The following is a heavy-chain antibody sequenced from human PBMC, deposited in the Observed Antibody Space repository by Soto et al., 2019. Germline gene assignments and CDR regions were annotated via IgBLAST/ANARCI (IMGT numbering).Heavy chain of an antibody. J-gene: IGHJ6*02. CDR3: ARDIRERGYSGKSYYYYYGMDV. CDR2: IIPIFGIA. CDR1: GGTFSSYA. V-gene: IGHV1-69*13. D-gene: IGHD5-18*01. Sequence: SVKVSCKASGGTFSSYAISWVRQAPGQGLEWMGGIIPIFGIANYAQKFQGRVTITADESTSTAYMELSSLRSEDTAVYYCARDIRERGYSGKSYYYYYGMDVWGQGTTVTVSS.